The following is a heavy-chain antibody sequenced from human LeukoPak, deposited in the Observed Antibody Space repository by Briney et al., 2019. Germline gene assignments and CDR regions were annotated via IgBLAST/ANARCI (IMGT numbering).Heavy chain of an antibody. Sequence: SQTLSLTCAVSGGSISSGGYSWSWIRQPPGKGLEWIGYIYHSGSTYYNPSLKSRVTISVDRSKNQFSLKLSSVTAADTAVYYCARRTGTTSSSAFDIWGQGTMVTVSS. CDR2: IYHSGST. J-gene: IGHJ3*02. CDR3: ARRTGTTSSSAFDI. D-gene: IGHD1-1*01. V-gene: IGHV4-30-2*01. CDR1: GGSISSGGYS.